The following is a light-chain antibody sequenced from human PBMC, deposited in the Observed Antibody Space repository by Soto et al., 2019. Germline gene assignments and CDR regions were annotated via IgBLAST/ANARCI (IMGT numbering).Light chain of an antibody. CDR3: SSYTSSSRV. J-gene: IGLJ1*01. CDR1: SSDVGGYNY. CDR2: EVS. V-gene: IGLV2-14*01. Sequence: QSALTQPASVSGSPGQSSTISFTGTSSDVGGYNYVSWYQQHPGKAPKLMIYEVSNRPSGVSNRFSGSKSGNTASLTISGLQAEDEADYYCSSYTSSSRVFGTGTKVTVL.